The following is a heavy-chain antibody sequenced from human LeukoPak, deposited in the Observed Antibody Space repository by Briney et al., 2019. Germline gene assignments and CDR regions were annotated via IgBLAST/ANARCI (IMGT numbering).Heavy chain of an antibody. D-gene: IGHD2/OR15-2a*01. Sequence: PGGSLRLSCAASGFTFSNYAMSWVRQAPGKGLEWVSGISGSGGSTYYADSVKGRFTISRDNSKNTLYLQMNSLRAEDTAIYYCAREGPRGNSQFDYWGQGTLVTVSS. J-gene: IGHJ4*02. V-gene: IGHV3-23*01. CDR2: ISGSGGST. CDR1: GFTFSNYA. CDR3: AREGPRGNSQFDY.